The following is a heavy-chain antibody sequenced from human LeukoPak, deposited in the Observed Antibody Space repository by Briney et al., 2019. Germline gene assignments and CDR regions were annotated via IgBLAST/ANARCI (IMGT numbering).Heavy chain of an antibody. CDR2: ISSSSSYM. CDR3: ARALSYGSGSYQADY. V-gene: IGHV3-21*01. J-gene: IGHJ4*02. CDR1: GFTFSSYS. Sequence: GGSLRLSCVASGFTFSSYSMNWVRQAPGKGLEWVSSISSSSSYMYYTDSVKGRFTISRDNAKNSLYLQMNSLRAEDTAVYYCARALSYGSGSYQADYWGQGTLVTVSS. D-gene: IGHD3-10*01.